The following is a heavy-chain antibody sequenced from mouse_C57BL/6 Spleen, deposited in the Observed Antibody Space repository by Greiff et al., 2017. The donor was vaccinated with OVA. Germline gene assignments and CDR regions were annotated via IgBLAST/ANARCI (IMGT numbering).Heavy chain of an antibody. CDR1: GYTFTSYW. CDR2: IHPNSGST. J-gene: IGHJ4*01. CDR3: ARENYDYDDPYYYAMDY. V-gene: IGHV1-64*01. Sequence: QVQLQQPGAELVKPGASVKLSCKASGYTFTSYWMHWVKQRPGQGLEWIGMIHPNSGSTNYNEKFKSKATLTVDKSSSTAYMQLSSLTSEDSAVYYCARENYDYDDPYYYAMDYWGQGTSVTVSS. D-gene: IGHD2-4*01.